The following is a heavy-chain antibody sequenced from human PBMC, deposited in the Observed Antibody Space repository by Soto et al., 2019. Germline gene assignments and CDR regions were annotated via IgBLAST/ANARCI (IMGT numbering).Heavy chain of an antibody. CDR2: INPNSGGT. Sequence: EASVKVSCKTSGYTFTNYYIHWVRQAPGQGLEWMGWINPNSGGTNYAQKFQDWVTMTRDTSISTAYMELNRLRSDDTAVYYCARPSGYYPYYFDDWGQGSLVTVSS. D-gene: IGHD3-22*01. J-gene: IGHJ4*02. CDR1: GYTFTNYY. CDR3: ARPSGYYPYYFDD. V-gene: IGHV1-2*04.